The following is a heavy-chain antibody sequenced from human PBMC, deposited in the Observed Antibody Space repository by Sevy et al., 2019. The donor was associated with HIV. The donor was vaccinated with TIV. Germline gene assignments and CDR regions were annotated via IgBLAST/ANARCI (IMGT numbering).Heavy chain of an antibody. J-gene: IGHJ5*02. V-gene: IGHV3-23*01. CDR1: GFTFSSYA. Sequence: GESLKISCAASGFTFSSYAMSWVRQAPGKGLERVSAISGSGGSTYYADSVKGRFTISRDNSKNTLYLQMNSLRAEDTAVYYCAKSDDGWFDPWGQGTLVTVSS. D-gene: IGHD3-3*01. CDR2: ISGSGGST. CDR3: AKSDDGWFDP.